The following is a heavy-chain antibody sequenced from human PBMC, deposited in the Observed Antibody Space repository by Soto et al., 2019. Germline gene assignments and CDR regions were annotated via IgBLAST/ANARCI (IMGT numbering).Heavy chain of an antibody. D-gene: IGHD6-13*01. V-gene: IGHV4-39*01. CDR3: AKTSSSLHFTWSAP. CDR2: IYHSGST. CDR1: GGSIRSSSYY. Sequence: PSETLSLTCTVSGGSIRSSSYYWGWIRQPPGKGLEWVGTIYHSGSTYHNPALKSRGTISKNTSKNQFSLKLTSVTAADPAVYYCAKTSSSLHFTWSAPWGQGPLVTVSP. J-gene: IGHJ5*02.